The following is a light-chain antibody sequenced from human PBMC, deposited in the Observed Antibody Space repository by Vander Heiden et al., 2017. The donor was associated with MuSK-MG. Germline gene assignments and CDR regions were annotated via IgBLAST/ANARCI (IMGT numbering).Light chain of an antibody. CDR3: QQYKNWPALT. CDR1: QSVSSH. J-gene: IGKJ4*01. Sequence: EIVMTQSPATLSVSPGESATLSCRASQSVSSHLAWYQQKPGQAPRLLISAASTRATGIPARFRGRGYGTEFSLTINGLQPEDCAVYYCQQYKNWPALTFGGGTKVEIK. CDR2: AAS. V-gene: IGKV3-15*01.